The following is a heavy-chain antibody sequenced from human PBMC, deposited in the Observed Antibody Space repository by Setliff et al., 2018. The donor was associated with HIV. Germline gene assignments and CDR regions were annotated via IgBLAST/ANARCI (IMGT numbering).Heavy chain of an antibody. D-gene: IGHD3-16*01. CDR1: GFTFSSYW. CDR3: ARYFYASSSSAIDAWDLGY. CDR2: IKQDGSEK. J-gene: IGHJ4*02. V-gene: IGHV3-7*01. Sequence: LRLSCAASGFTFSSYWMSWVRQAPGKGLEWVANIKQDGSEKYSVDSVKGRFTISRDNTKKSLYLQMNSLRVEDTAIYFCARYFYASSSSAIDAWDLGYWGQGTLVTVSS.